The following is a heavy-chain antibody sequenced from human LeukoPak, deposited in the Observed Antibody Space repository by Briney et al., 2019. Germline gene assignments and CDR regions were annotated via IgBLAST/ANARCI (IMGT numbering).Heavy chain of an antibody. J-gene: IGHJ6*03. D-gene: IGHD4-11*01. CDR3: ARRTTVNPPSLSYYYYYMDV. CDR2: ISAYNGNT. Sequence: ASVKVSCKASGYTFTSYGISWVRQALGQGLEWMGWISAYNGNTNYAQKLQGRVTMTTETSTSTAYMELRSLRSDDTAVYYCARRTTVNPPSLSYYYYYMDVWGKGTTVTVSS. CDR1: GYTFTSYG. V-gene: IGHV1-18*01.